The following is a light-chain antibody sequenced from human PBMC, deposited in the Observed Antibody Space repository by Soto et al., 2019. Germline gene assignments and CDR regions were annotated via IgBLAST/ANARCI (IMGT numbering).Light chain of an antibody. Sequence: MVLTQCPCTVSVSPVGISTLACMASQSVSNNYLAWYQQKPGQAPRLLIYGASNRATGIPDRFSGSGSGTDFTLTISRLEPEDFAVYYCQQYGSSGPFGQGTKVDNK. CDR2: GAS. J-gene: IGKJ1*01. CDR1: QSVSNNY. V-gene: IGKV3-20*01. CDR3: QQYGSSGP.